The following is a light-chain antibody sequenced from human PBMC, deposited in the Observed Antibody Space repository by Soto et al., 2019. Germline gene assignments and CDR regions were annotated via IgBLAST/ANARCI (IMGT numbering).Light chain of an antibody. V-gene: IGKV3-15*01. CDR2: GAS. CDR3: QQYNNWPPH. J-gene: IGKJ5*01. Sequence: EIVMKQSPATLSVSPGERATLSCRVSQSVSSNLAWYQQKPGQAPRLLIYGASTRATGIPARFSGSGSGTEFTLTISSLQTEDFAVYYCQQYNNWPPHFGQGTRLEIK. CDR1: QSVSSN.